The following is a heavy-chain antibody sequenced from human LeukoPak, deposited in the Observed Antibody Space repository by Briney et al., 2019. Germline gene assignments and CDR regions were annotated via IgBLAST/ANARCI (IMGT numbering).Heavy chain of an antibody. Sequence: GGSLRLSCAASGFTFSSYWMHWVRQAPGKGLVWVSRINSDGSSTSYADSGKGRFTISRENAKNSLYLQMNSLSAGDTAVYFCARGGIAVSGIDLEDYWGQGTLVTVSS. CDR3: ARGGIAVSGIDLEDY. CDR2: INSDGSST. D-gene: IGHD6-19*01. CDR1: GFTFSSYW. J-gene: IGHJ4*02. V-gene: IGHV3-74*01.